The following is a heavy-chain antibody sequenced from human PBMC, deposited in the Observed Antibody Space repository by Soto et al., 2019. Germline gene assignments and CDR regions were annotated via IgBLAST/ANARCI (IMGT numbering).Heavy chain of an antibody. D-gene: IGHD6-19*01. CDR3: AHRPGGSGFRYYFDY. Sequence: QITLKESGPPLVKPTQTLTLTCSFSGFSLTSSGVGVGWFRQPPGKALEWLGLIYWNDDDRYRASPHSRLTITKDTSKNQVGLTMTNMDPEDTAKYFCAHRPGGSGFRYYFDYWGQGTLVTVSS. CDR2: IYWNDDD. CDR1: GFSLTSSGVG. V-gene: IGHV2-5*01. J-gene: IGHJ4*02.